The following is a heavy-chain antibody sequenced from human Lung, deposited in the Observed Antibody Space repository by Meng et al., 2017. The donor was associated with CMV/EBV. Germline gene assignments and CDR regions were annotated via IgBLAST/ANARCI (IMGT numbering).Heavy chain of an antibody. CDR1: GGSMGSTNW. CDR2: IYHSGRS. V-gene: IGHV4-4*03. J-gene: IGHJ4*02. Sequence: GLVQAVVPGRRNGQGTLSVTGLVCGGSMGSTNWWCWVRQAPGKGRELIGEIYHSGRSNYNPSLKGRVSISVDKSKNQFSLKLSSVTAADTAVYYCARADKVRFDYWGQGTLVTVSS. CDR3: ARADKVRFDY.